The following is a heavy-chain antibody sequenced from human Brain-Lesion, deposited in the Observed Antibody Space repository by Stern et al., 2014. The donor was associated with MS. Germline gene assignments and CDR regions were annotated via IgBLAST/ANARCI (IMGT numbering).Heavy chain of an antibody. J-gene: IGHJ6*02. D-gene: IGHD2-2*01. CDR1: GGSISSGGYY. Sequence: VQLVESGPGLVKPSQTLSLSCTVSGGSISSGGYYWSWIRQPAGKGLEWIGRIFNSGSTSYNPSPKSRVTISIDTSKNQVSLRLNSMTAADTAVYYCARGRVVPGFQYYATDVWGQGTTVIVSS. CDR2: IFNSGST. V-gene: IGHV4-61*02. CDR3: ARGRVVPGFQYYATDV.